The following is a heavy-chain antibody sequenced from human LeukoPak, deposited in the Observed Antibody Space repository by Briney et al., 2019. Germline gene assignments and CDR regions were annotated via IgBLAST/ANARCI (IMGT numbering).Heavy chain of an antibody. Sequence: PSETLSLTCTVSGGSISSYYWSWIRQPAGKGLEWIGRIYTSGSTNYNPSLKSRVTMSVDTSKNQFSLKLSSVTAADTAVYYCARDNPESYCSSTSCNNWFDPWGQGTLVAVSS. CDR1: GGSISSYY. CDR3: ARDNPESYCSSTSCNNWFDP. D-gene: IGHD2-2*01. J-gene: IGHJ5*02. CDR2: IYTSGST. V-gene: IGHV4-4*07.